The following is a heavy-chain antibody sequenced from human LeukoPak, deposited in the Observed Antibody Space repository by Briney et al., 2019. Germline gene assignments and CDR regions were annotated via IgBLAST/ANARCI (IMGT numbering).Heavy chain of an antibody. CDR1: GFTFSSYA. CDR3: AKVDGYYYDSSGYRVLDY. J-gene: IGHJ4*02. V-gene: IGHV3-23*01. CDR2: ISGSGGST. D-gene: IGHD3-22*01. Sequence: GGSLRLSCAASGFTFSSYAMGWVRQAPGKGLEWVSAISGSGGSTYYADSVKGRFTISRDNSKNTLYLQMNSLRAEDTAVYYCAKVDGYYYDSSGYRVLDYWGQGTLVTVSS.